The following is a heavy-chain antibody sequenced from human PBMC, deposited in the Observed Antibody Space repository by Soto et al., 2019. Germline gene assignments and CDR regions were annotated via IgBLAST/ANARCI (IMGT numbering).Heavy chain of an antibody. V-gene: IGHV2-5*02. J-gene: IGHJ4*02. Sequence: SGPTLVNPTQTLTLTCSFSGFSLSTSGVGVGWIRQPPERAPEWLALIFSDDDKRYSPSLKSRLTITKDTSKNQVVLTLTNMDPLDTATYYCACILTGTGVHFDCWGRGTMVAVCS. CDR1: GFSLSTSGVG. CDR2: IFSDDDK. D-gene: IGHD2-8*02. CDR3: ACILTGTGVHFDC.